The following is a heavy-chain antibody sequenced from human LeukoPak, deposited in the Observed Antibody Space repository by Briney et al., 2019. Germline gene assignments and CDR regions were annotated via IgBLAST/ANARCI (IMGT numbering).Heavy chain of an antibody. CDR3: AGDYDYVWGSYRHVDY. V-gene: IGHV4-34*01. CDR2: INHSGST. J-gene: IGHJ4*02. D-gene: IGHD3-16*02. Sequence: TETLSLTCAVYGGSFSGYYWSWIRQPPGKGLEWIGEINHSGSTNYNPSLKSRVTISVDTSKSQFSLKLSSVTAADTAVYYCAGDYDYVWGSYRHVDYWGQGTLVTVSS. CDR1: GGSFSGYY.